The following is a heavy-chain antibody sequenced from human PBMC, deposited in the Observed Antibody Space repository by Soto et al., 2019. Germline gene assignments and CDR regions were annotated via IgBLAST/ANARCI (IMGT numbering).Heavy chain of an antibody. CDR1: GFTFSSYS. CDR3: ARGPLGATHFDY. CDR2: ISSSSSYI. Sequence: EVQLVESGGGLVKPGGSLRLSCAASGFTFSSYSMNWVRQAPGKGLEWVSSISSSSSYIYYADSVKGRFTISRDNAKNSLYLQMNSLRAEDTAVYYYARGPLGATHFDYWGQGTLVTVSS. J-gene: IGHJ4*02. V-gene: IGHV3-21*01. D-gene: IGHD1-26*01.